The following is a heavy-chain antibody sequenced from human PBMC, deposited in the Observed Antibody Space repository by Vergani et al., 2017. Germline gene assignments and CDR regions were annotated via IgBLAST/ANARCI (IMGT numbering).Heavy chain of an antibody. CDR2: VDPEDGET. CDR1: GYTFTDHC. CDR3: ATPQTVTTGGMEV. V-gene: IGHV1-69-2*01. Sequence: EVQLVQSGAEVKKPGATMKISCKVSGYTFTDHCMHWVKQAPGKGLEWMGLVDPEDGETIYEEKFKGRVTIAADTSTDTANLELSSLRSEDTAVYYCATPQTVTTGGMEVWGQGTTVIVSS. J-gene: IGHJ6*02. D-gene: IGHD4-17*01.